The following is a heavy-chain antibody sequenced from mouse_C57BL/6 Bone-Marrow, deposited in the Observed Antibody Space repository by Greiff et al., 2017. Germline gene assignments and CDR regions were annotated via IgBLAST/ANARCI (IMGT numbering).Heavy chain of an antibody. CDR3: AREDYYAFSWFAY. J-gene: IGHJ3*01. Sequence: EVQLVESGGGLVKPGGSLKLSCAASGFTFSSYAMSWVRQTPEKRLEWVATISDGGSYTYYPDNVKGRFTISRDNAKNNLYLQMSHLKSEDTAMYYCAREDYYAFSWFAYWGQGTLATVSA. CDR2: ISDGGSYT. V-gene: IGHV5-4*01. D-gene: IGHD1-1*01. CDR1: GFTFSSYA.